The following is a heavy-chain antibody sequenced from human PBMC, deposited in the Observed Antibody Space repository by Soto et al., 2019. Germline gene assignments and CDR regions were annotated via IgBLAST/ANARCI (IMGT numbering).Heavy chain of an antibody. Sequence: ASVKVSCKASGYTFTSYGISWVRQAPGQGLEWMGWISAYNGNTNYAQKLQGRVTMTTDTSTSTAYMELRSLRSDDTAVYYCARDRGTMIVVGFDPWGQGTLVTVSS. D-gene: IGHD3-22*01. CDR1: GYTFTSYG. CDR2: ISAYNGNT. V-gene: IGHV1-18*01. CDR3: ARDRGTMIVVGFDP. J-gene: IGHJ5*02.